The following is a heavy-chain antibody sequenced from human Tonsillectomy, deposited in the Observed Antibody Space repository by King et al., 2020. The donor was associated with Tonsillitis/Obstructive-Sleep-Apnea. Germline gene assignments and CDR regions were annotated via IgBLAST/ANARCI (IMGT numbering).Heavy chain of an antibody. V-gene: IGHV3-33*01. CDR1: GFSFSSYG. D-gene: IGHD2-8*01. CDR2: IWYDGSNK. J-gene: IGHJ4*02. Sequence: VQLVESGAGVVQPGRSLRLSCAASGFSFSSYGMHWVRQAPGKGLEWVAVIWYDGSNKYYADSVKGRFIISRDNSKNTLYLQMNSLRAEDTAVYYCARDWVALDGSLMWGQGTLVTVSS. CDR3: ARDWVALDGSLM.